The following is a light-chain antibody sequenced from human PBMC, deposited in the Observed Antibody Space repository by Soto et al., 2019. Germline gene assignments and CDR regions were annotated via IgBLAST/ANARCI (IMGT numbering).Light chain of an antibody. Sequence: QSALTQPASVSGSPGQSINISCTGTSSDVVTYNLVSWYQQHPGKAPTVLIYEGTKRPSGASNRFSGSKSGNTASLTISGLQTEDEADYYCYSFAGSTTFSYVFGPGTKVTVL. CDR2: EGT. J-gene: IGLJ1*01. CDR1: SSDVVTYNL. CDR3: YSFAGSTTFSYV. V-gene: IGLV2-23*03.